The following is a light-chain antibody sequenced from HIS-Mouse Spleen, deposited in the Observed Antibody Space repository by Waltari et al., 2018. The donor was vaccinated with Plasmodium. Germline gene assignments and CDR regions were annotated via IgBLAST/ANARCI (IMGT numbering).Light chain of an antibody. Sequence: QSALTQPPSASGSPGQSVTISCTGTSSDVGGYNYVSWYQQHPGQAPKCMIYEVSKRPSGVPDRFAGSKSGNTASLTVSGLQAEDEADYYCSSYAGSNNLVFGGGTKLTVL. V-gene: IGLV2-8*01. CDR3: SSYAGSNNLV. J-gene: IGLJ2*01. CDR2: EVS. CDR1: SSDVGGYNY.